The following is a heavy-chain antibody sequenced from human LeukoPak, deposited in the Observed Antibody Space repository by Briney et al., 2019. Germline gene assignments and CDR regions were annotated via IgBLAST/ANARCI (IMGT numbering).Heavy chain of an antibody. CDR3: ARARPIVVDWFDP. CDR1: GGSISSGGYY. V-gene: IGHV4-31*03. D-gene: IGHD2-15*01. Sequence: SETLSLTCTVSGGSISSGGYYWSWIRQHPGKGLEWIGYIYYSGSTYYNPSLKSRVTISVDTSKNQFSLKLSSVTAAGTAVYYLARARPIVVDWFDPLGQGTLVTV. CDR2: IYYSGST. J-gene: IGHJ5*02.